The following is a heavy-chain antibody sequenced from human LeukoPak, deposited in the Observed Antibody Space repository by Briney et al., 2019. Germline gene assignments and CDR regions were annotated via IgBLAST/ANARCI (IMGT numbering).Heavy chain of an antibody. CDR2: INPINGDT. CDR3: ASGDHRGGDYSSGN. V-gene: IGHV1-2*02. Sequence: ASVKVSCKASGYRFTAYYMHWVRQAPGQGLEWMGWINPINGDTIYAQKFRGRVTVTRDTSITTAYMELSRLRSDDTAVYYCASGDHRGGDYSSGNWGQGTLVTVSS. CDR1: GYRFTAYY. J-gene: IGHJ4*02. D-gene: IGHD4-17*01.